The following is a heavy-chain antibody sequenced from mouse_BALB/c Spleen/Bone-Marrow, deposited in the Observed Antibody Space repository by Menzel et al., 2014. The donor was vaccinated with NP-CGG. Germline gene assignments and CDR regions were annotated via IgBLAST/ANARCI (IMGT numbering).Heavy chain of an antibody. CDR2: INPDSRTI. J-gene: IGHJ2*01. Sequence: EVNVVESGGGLVQPGGSLKFSCAASGFDFSRYWMSWVRQAPRKGLEWIGEINPDSRTINYSPSLKDKFIISRDNAKNTLYLRLNKVRSEDTALYYCARPDYYGYLNYWGQGTTLTVSS. CDR1: GFDFSRYW. V-gene: IGHV4-1*02. CDR3: ARPDYYGYLNY. D-gene: IGHD1-1*01.